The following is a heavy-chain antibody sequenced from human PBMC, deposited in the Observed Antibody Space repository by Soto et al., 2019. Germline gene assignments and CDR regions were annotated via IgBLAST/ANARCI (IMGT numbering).Heavy chain of an antibody. V-gene: IGHV3-23*01. CDR1: GFTFSSYA. D-gene: IGHD6-13*01. J-gene: IGHJ4*02. CDR3: AKTESPGIAAASDY. CDR2: ISGSGGST. Sequence: PGGSLRLSCAASGFTFSSYAMSWVRQAPGKGLEWVSAISGSGGSTYYADSVKGRFAISRDNSKNTLYLQMNSLRAEDTAVYYCAKTESPGIAAASDYWGQGTLVTVS.